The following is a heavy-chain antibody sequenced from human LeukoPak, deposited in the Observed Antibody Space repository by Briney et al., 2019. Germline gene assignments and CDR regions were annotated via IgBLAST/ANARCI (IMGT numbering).Heavy chain of an antibody. CDR2: ISYDGSNK. D-gene: IGHD3-10*01. CDR1: GFTFSSYG. J-gene: IGHJ2*01. CDR3: AKDPTTMVRGRLEDWYFDL. Sequence: GGSLRLSCAASGFTFSSYGMHWVRQAPGKGLEWVAVISYDGSNKYYADSVKGRFTISRDNSKNTLYLQMISLRAEDTAVYYCAKDPTTMVRGRLEDWYFDLWGRGTLVTVSS. V-gene: IGHV3-30*18.